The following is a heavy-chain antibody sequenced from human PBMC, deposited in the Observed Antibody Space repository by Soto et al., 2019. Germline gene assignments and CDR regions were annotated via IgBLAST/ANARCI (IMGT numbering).Heavy chain of an antibody. Sequence: EVELLESGGGLVQPGGSLRLSCVASGFTFKNYDMRWIRQAPGKGLEWVSGISGSGGVTYYADSGKGRFTISRDNSKTTLYLQMNSLRAEDTAIYYCAKNRQFRSYYESAGHYDNWGQGTLVTVSS. V-gene: IGHV3-23*01. CDR1: GFTFKNYD. CDR3: AKNRQFRSYYESAGHYDN. CDR2: ISGSGGVT. J-gene: IGHJ4*02. D-gene: IGHD3-10*01.